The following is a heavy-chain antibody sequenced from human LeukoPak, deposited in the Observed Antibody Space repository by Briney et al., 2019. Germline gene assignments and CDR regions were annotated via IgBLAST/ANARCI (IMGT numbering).Heavy chain of an antibody. CDR3: ARGTGTTAYFDY. V-gene: IGHV3-11*06. CDR1: GFTFSDYY. D-gene: IGHD1-1*01. Sequence: SGGSLRPSCEASGFTFSDYYMSWVRQAPGKGLEWVSYISSSSSYTKYADSVKGRFTISRDNAKNSLYLQVNSLRAEDTAVYYCARGTGTTAYFDYWGQGTLVTVSS. CDR2: ISSSSSYT. J-gene: IGHJ4*02.